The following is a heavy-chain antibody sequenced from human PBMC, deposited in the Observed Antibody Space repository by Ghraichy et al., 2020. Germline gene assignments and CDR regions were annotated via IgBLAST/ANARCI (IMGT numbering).Heavy chain of an antibody. V-gene: IGHV3-21*01. J-gene: IGHJ4*02. Sequence: GGSLRLSCAASGFTFSSYSMNWVRQASGKGLEWVSSISSSSSYIYYADSVKGRFTISRDNAKNSLYLQMNSLRAEDTAVYYCARKGGPNGVPGPDYWGQGTLVTVSS. CDR1: GFTFSSYS. D-gene: IGHD2-8*01. CDR2: ISSSSSYI. CDR3: ARKGGPNGVPGPDY.